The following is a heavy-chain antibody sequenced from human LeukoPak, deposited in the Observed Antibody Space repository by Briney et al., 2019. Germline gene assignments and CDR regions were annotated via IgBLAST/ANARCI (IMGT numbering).Heavy chain of an antibody. CDR1: GFTVSNNY. CDR2: IYPVGNT. CDR3: ARGGLELRPAYFDY. V-gene: IGHV3-53*01. J-gene: IGHJ4*02. D-gene: IGHD1-7*01. Sequence: GGSLRLSCVASGFTVSNNYMAWVRQARGKGLEWVSIIYPVGNTYYADSVKGRFTISRDNSWNTVDLQMNSLRAEDTAVYYCARGGLELRPAYFDYWGQGTLVTVSS.